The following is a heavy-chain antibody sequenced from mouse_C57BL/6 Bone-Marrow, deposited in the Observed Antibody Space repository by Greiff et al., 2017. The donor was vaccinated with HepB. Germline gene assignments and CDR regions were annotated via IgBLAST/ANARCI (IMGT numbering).Heavy chain of an antibody. CDR1: GYTFTSYW. J-gene: IGHJ2*01. Sequence: QVQLQQPGAELVKPGASVKFSCKASGYTFTSYWMHWVKQRPGQGLEWIGMIHPNSGSTNYNEKFKSKATLTVDKSSSTAYMQLSSLTSEDSAVYYCARQITTVVATRVYWGQGTTLTVSS. CDR3: ARQITTVVATRVY. V-gene: IGHV1-64*01. CDR2: IHPNSGST. D-gene: IGHD1-1*01.